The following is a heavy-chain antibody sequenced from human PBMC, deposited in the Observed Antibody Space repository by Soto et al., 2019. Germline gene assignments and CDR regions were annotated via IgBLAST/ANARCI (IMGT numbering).Heavy chain of an antibody. CDR2: IKSKRDGGKT. J-gene: IGHJ4*02. CDR3: ATGVLPPDY. V-gene: IGHV3-15*01. CDR1: GFTFSNAW. Sequence: LRLSCAVSGFTFSNAWMNWVRQAPGKGLEWVGRIKSKRDGGKTDCAAPVQDRFTISRDDSKNTLYLQMNSLKTEDTAVYYCATGVLPPDYWGQGTLVTVSS.